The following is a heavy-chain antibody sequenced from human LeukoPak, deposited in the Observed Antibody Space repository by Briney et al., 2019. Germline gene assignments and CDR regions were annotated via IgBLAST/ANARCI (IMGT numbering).Heavy chain of an antibody. V-gene: IGHV3-66*01. D-gene: IGHD4-23*01. CDR3: ARDHPLTRYYYGMDV. CDR2: IYSGDST. CDR1: GFTVSSNY. Sequence: GGSLRLSCAASGFTVSSNYMSWVRQAPGKGLEWVSVIYSGDSTYYADSVKGRFTISRDNSKNTLYLQMNSLRAEDTAVYYCARDHPLTRYYYGMDVWGQGTTVTVSS. J-gene: IGHJ6*02.